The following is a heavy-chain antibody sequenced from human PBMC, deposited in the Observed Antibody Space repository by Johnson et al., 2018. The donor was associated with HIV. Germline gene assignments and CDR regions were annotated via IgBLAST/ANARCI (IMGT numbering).Heavy chain of an antibody. J-gene: IGHJ3*01. CDR2: ISYDGTL. CDR1: GFTFSSYA. D-gene: IGHD2-21*01. Sequence: QVQLVESGGGMVQPGRSLRLSCAASGFTFSSYAMHWVRQAPGKGLEWVVTISYDGTLYYADSVKDRFTIFRDNAKISLYLQMNSLRVEDTAIYYCARRMVVGYHALDFWGQGTVVSVPS. V-gene: IGHV3-30-3*01. CDR3: ARRMVVGYHALDF.